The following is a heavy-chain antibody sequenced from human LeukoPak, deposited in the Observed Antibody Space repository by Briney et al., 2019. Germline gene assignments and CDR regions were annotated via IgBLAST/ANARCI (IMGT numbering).Heavy chain of an antibody. CDR1: GYTFTGYY. CDR2: INPNSGGT. J-gene: IGHJ4*01. D-gene: IGHD6-13*01. CDR3: AREGGYRYQDYFDY. V-gene: IGHV1-2*02. Sequence: ASVKVSCKAAGYTFTGYYMHWVRQAPGQGLEWMGWINPNSGGTNYAQKFQGRVTMTRDTSISTAYMELSRLRSDDTAVYYCAREGGYRYQDYFDYWGHGTLVTVSS.